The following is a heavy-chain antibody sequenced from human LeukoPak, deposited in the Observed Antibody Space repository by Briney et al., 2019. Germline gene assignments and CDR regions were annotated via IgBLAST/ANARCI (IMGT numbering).Heavy chain of an antibody. D-gene: IGHD6-13*01. CDR1: GFTFSSYA. Sequence: GGSLRLSCAASGFTFSSYAMNWVRQAPGKGLEWVSSISGSGGSTYYADSVKGRFTICRESSKNTLYLQMNSLRAEDTAVYYCAKVGGGAWQQLVTYYFDYWGQGTLVTVSS. CDR2: ISGSGGST. V-gene: IGHV3-23*01. J-gene: IGHJ4*02. CDR3: AKVGGGAWQQLVTYYFDY.